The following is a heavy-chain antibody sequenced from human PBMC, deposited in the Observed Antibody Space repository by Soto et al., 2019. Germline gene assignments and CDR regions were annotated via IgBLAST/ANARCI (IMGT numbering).Heavy chain of an antibody. Sequence: GASVKVSCKASGGTFSSYAISWVRQAPGQGLEWMGGIIPIFGTANYAQKFQGRVTITADESTSTAYMELSSLRSEDTAVYYCAREAVPVRWGVYYYYGMDVWGQGTTVTVSS. V-gene: IGHV1-69*13. CDR1: GGTFSSYA. J-gene: IGHJ6*02. CDR2: IIPIFGTA. CDR3: AREAVPVRWGVYYYYGMDV. D-gene: IGHD4-17*01.